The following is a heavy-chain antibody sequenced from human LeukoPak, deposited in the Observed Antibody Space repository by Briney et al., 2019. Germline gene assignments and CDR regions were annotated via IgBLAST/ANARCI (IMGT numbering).Heavy chain of an antibody. Sequence: PGGSLRLSCAASGFTFSKHGMNWVRQAPGKGLEWVANIKQDGSEKYYVDSVKGRFTISRDNSKNTLYLQMNSLRAEDTAVYYCAKGGMIVVVITFDYWGQGTLVTVSS. V-gene: IGHV3-7*03. CDR1: GFTFSKHG. J-gene: IGHJ4*02. D-gene: IGHD3-22*01. CDR2: IKQDGSEK. CDR3: AKGGMIVVVITFDY.